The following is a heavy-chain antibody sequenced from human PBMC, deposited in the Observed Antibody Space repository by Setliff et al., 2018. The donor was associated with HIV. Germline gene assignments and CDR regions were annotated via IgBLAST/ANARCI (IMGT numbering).Heavy chain of an antibody. CDR1: GYTFSSYA. V-gene: IGHV3-30-3*02. D-gene: IGHD4-17*01. J-gene: IGHJ6*02. CDR2: ISYDGTNK. Sequence: GGSLRLSCKASGYTFSSYAMHWVRQAPGKGLEWVAVISYDGTNKYFADSVKGRFTISRDNPKNTLYLQMNSLRGDDTAMYYCAKDRHGDYFHYYGMDVWGQGTTVTVS. CDR3: AKDRHGDYFHYYGMDV.